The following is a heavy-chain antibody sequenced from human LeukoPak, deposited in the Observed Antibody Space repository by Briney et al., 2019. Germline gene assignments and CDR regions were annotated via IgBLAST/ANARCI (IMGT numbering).Heavy chain of an antibody. V-gene: IGHV4-4*02. CDR1: GDSISSNNW. CDR3: ARSIAAAGFVLAYYFDY. D-gene: IGHD6-13*01. CDR2: IHHRGNT. J-gene: IGHJ4*02. Sequence: SETLSLTCAVSGDSISSNNWWNWVRQPPGKGLEWIGEIHHRGNTNYNPSLMSRVNISVDTTKNQFSLKLSSVTAADTAVYYCARSIAAAGFVLAYYFDYWGQGTLVTVSS.